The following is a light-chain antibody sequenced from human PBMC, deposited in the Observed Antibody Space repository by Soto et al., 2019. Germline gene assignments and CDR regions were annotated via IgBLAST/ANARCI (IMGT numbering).Light chain of an antibody. J-gene: IGKJ1*01. Sequence: DIQMTQSPSTVSASVGDSVTITCRASQSITTWLAWYQQRPGKAPKLLIYDVSSLQSGVPSRFSGSGSGTEFTLTISSLQPDDFATYYCQQYETFSGTFGPGTKVEI. CDR2: DVS. V-gene: IGKV1-5*01. CDR1: QSITTW. CDR3: QQYETFSGT.